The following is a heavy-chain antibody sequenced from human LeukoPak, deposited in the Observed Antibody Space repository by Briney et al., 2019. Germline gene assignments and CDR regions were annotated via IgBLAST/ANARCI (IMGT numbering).Heavy chain of an antibody. V-gene: IGHV3-30*19. J-gene: IGHJ6*04. CDR2: ISYDGSNK. CDR3: AREPFGGYQYYYYYYGMDV. Sequence: GGSLRLSCVASGFTFSSYGMHWVRQAPGKGLEWVAVISYDGSNKYYADSVKGRFTISRDNSKNTLYLQMNSLRAEDTAVYYCAREPFGGYQYYYYYYGMDVWGKGTTVTVSS. D-gene: IGHD3-16*01. CDR1: GFTFSSYG.